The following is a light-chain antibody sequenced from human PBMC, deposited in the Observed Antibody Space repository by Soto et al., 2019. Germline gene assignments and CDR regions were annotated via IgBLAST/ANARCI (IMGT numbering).Light chain of an antibody. CDR3: QQYNNWPWT. J-gene: IGKJ1*01. CDR1: QSVSSL. CDR2: GAS. Sequence: VLTQSPATLSVSPGERVTLSCRASQSVSSLLAWYQQKPGQSPRLLIYGASTRATGIPARFSGSGSGTDFTLTISSLEPEDFAVYYCQQYNNWPWTFGQGTKVDIK. V-gene: IGKV3-15*01.